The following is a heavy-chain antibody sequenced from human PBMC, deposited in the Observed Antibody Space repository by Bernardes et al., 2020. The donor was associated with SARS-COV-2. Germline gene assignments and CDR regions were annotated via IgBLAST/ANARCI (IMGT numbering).Heavy chain of an antibody. CDR3: ATGRDYYNGD. D-gene: IGHD4-17*01. CDR2: INTDGTNT. CDR1: GFTFTSYW. V-gene: IGHV3-74*01. J-gene: IGHJ3*01. Sequence: GGSLRLSCAASGFTFTSYWIHWVRQSPGEELVWISSINTDGTNTNYADSVKGRFTVTRDNAMNTTYLQVNSLRLDDTAVYYCATGRDYYNGDWSQGKMVTGTS.